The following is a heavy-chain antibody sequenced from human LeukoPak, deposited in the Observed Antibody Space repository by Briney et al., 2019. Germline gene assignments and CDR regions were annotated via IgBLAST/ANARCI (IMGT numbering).Heavy chain of an antibody. CDR3: ARDDGYDY. Sequence: ASVKVSCKASGYTFTGYYMHWVRQAPGQGLEWMGWINPNSGGTNYAQKFQGRVTMTRDTSISTAYMALSRLRSDAPAVYSCARDDGYDYWGQGTLVTVSS. CDR1: GYTFTGYY. V-gene: IGHV1-2*02. CDR2: INPNSGGT. J-gene: IGHJ4*02. D-gene: IGHD5-24*01.